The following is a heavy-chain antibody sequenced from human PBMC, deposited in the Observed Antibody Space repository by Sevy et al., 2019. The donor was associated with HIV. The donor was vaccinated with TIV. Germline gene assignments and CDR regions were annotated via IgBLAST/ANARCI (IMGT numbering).Heavy chain of an antibody. V-gene: IGHV3-30*18. Sequence: GGSLRLSCAASGFTFSNYAMHWVRQGPDKGLEWVAGISYDGSNTYYVDSVQGRFTISRDNSNNTLYLQMNSLRAEDTALYHCAKVEDVSVLVVASYGMDVWGQGTTVTVSS. D-gene: IGHD2-15*01. CDR1: GFTFSNYA. CDR3: AKVEDVSVLVVASYGMDV. CDR2: ISYDGSNT. J-gene: IGHJ6*02.